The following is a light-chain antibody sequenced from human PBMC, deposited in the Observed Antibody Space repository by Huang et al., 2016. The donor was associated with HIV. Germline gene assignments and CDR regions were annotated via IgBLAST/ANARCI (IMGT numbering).Light chain of an antibody. J-gene: IGKJ1*01. CDR1: HSIVSEY. CDR3: QQYVTSPWT. CDR2: DVS. Sequence: IVLTQSPATLSLSPGERATLSCGASHSIVSEYVAWYQQKPGLAPRLLIYDVSSRASCVPDSVSCSGSGTDFTLTIYRLEPEDFAVYYCQQYVTSPWTFGQGTKVEIK. V-gene: IGKV3D-20*01.